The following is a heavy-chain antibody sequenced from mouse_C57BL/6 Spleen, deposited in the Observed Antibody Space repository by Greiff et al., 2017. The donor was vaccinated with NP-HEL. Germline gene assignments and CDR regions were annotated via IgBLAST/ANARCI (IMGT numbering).Heavy chain of an antibody. CDR2: ISNGGGST. V-gene: IGHV5-12*01. J-gene: IGHJ3*01. D-gene: IGHD1-1*01. CDR1: GFTFSDYY. Sequence: EVQRVESGGGLVQPGGSLKLSCAASGFTFSDYYMYWVRQTPEKRLEWVAYISNGGGSTYYPDTVKGRFTISRDNAKNTLYLQMSRLKSEDTAMYYCARDYYGSSYLFAYWGQGTLVTVSA. CDR3: ARDYYGSSYLFAY.